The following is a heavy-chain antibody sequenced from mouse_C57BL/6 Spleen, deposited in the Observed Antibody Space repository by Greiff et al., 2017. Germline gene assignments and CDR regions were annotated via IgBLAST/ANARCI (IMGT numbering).Heavy chain of an antibody. Sequence: QVQLLQSGAELVRPGTSVKVSCKASGYAFTNYLIEWVKQRPGQGLEWIGVINPGSGGTNYNEKVKGKATLTADKSYRTVDMQLSSLTSEDSAVYICARSEYDYLAYWGQGTLGTVSA. CDR3: ARSEYDYLAY. CDR2: INPGSGGT. V-gene: IGHV1-54*01. J-gene: IGHJ3*01. D-gene: IGHD2-4*01. CDR1: GYAFTNYL.